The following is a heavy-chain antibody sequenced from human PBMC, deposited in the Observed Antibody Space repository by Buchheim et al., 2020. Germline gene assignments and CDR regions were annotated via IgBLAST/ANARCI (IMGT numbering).Heavy chain of an antibody. D-gene: IGHD2-2*01. CDR3: ARGLIKYQLPSWFDP. CDR1: GGSFSGYY. V-gene: IGHV4-34*01. J-gene: IGHJ5*02. CDR2: INHSGST. Sequence: QVQLQQWGAGLLKPSETLSLTCAVYGGSFSGYYCSWIRQPPGKGLEWIGEINHSGSTNYNPSLKSRVIISVDTSKNQFSLKLSSVTAADTAVYYCARGLIKYQLPSWFDPWGEGTL.